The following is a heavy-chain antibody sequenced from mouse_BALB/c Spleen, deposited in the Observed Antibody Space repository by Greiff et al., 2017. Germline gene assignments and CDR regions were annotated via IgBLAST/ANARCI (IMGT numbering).Heavy chain of an antibody. V-gene: IGHV1-54*01. CDR1: GYAFTNYL. D-gene: IGHD1-2*01. Sequence: QVQLQQSGAELVRPGTSVKVSCKASGYAFTNYLIEWVKQRPGQGLEWIGVINPGSGGTNYNEKFKGKATLTADKSSSTAYMQLSSLTSDDSAVYFCARWEFITTATAMDYWGQGTSVTVSS. CDR2: INPGSGGT. CDR3: ARWEFITTATAMDY. J-gene: IGHJ4*01.